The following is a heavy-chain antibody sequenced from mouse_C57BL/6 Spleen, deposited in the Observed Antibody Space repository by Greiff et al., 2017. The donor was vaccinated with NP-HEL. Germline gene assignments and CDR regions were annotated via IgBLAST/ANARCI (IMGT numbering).Heavy chain of an antibody. Sequence: VQLQQSGAELVMPGASVKLSCKASGYTFTSYWMHWVKQRPGQGLEWIGEIDPSDSYTNYNQKFKGKSTLTVDKSSSTAYMQLSSLTSEDSAVYYCARDALDYWGQGTTLTVSS. CDR1: GYTFTSYW. CDR3: ARDALDY. J-gene: IGHJ2*01. CDR2: IDPSDSYT. V-gene: IGHV1-69*01.